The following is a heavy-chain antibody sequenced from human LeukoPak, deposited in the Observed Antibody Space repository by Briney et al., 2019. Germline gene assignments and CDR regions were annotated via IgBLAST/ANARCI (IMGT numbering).Heavy chain of an antibody. Sequence: VASLKASCKASGHTFTGYYMHWGRQAPGQGLEWMGWINPNSGGTNYAQKFQVRVTMTRDTSISTAYMELSRMRSDDTAVYYCARHYYDSSASDYWGQGTLVTVSS. D-gene: IGHD3-22*01. CDR1: GHTFTGYY. CDR3: ARHYYDSSASDY. V-gene: IGHV1-2*02. J-gene: IGHJ4*02. CDR2: INPNSGGT.